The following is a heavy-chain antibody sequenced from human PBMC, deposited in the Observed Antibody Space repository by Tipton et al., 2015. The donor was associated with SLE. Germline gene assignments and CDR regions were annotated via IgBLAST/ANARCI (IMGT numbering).Heavy chain of an antibody. V-gene: IGHV4-61*02. D-gene: IGHD1-26*01. J-gene: IGHJ4*02. CDR1: GGSISSGSYY. CDR2: IYTSGST. CDR3: ARVAVGAFDY. Sequence: LRLSCTVSGGSISSGSYYWSWIRQPAGKGLEWIGRIYTSGSTNYNPSLKSRVTISVDTSKNQFSLKLSSVTAADTAVYYCARVAVGAFDYWGQGTLVTVSS.